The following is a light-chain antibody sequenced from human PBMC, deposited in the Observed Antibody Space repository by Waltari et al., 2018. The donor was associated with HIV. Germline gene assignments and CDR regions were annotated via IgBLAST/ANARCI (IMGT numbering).Light chain of an antibody. V-gene: IGLV1-47*01. CDR1: SSNLGSNY. J-gene: IGLJ2*01. CDR2: RNN. CDR3: ATWDDTLSGPV. Sequence: QSVLTQAPSASGTPGQRVTISCSGSSSNLGSNYVYWYHLLPGTAPKLLIYRNNQRPSGVPDRFSGSKSGTSASLAISGLRSGDEAYYYCATWDDTLSGPVFGGGTKLTVL.